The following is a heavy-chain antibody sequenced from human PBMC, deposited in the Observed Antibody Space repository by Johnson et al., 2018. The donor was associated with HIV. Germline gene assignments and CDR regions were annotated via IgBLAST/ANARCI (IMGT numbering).Heavy chain of an antibody. V-gene: IGHV3-11*01. D-gene: IGHD1-26*01. CDR2: IATRAEAI. CDR1: GFTFSDYY. J-gene: IGHJ3*02. Sequence: QMQLVESGGGLVKPGGSLRLSCAASGFTFSDYYMSWVRQAPGKGLEWVSYIATRAEAIHYAESVKGRFTISRDNSKNSLHLQMNSLRAEDTALYYCAKGVGATTNDAFDIWGQGTMVTVSS. CDR3: AKGVGATTNDAFDI.